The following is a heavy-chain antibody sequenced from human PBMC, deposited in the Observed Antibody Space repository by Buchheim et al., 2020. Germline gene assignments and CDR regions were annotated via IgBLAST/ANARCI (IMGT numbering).Heavy chain of an antibody. CDR2: IIPIFGTA. Sequence: QVQLVQSGAEVKKPGSSVKVSCKASGGTLSSYAISWVRQAPGQGLEWMGGIIPIFGTANYAQKFQGRVSITADKYTSTAYMELSSLSSEDTAVYYCARGDPDFWSGFDYYGMDVWGQGTT. J-gene: IGHJ6*02. CDR3: ARGDPDFWSGFDYYGMDV. CDR1: GGTLSSYA. D-gene: IGHD3-3*01. V-gene: IGHV1-69*06.